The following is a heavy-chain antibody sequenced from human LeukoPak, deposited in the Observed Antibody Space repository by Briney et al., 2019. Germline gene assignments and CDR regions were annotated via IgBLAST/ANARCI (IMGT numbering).Heavy chain of an antibody. CDR1: GGSISSHY. D-gene: IGHD2-2*01. J-gene: IGHJ4*02. Sequence: SGTLSLTCTVSGGSISSHYWSWIRQPPGKGLEWIGYIYYSGSTNYNPSLKSRVTISVDTSKNQFSLKLSSVTAADTAVYYCARASMYRGYFDYWGQGNLVTVSS. CDR2: IYYSGST. V-gene: IGHV4-59*11. CDR3: ARASMYRGYFDY.